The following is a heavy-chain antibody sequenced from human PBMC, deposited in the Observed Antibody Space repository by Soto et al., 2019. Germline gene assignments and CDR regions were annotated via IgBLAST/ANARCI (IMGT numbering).Heavy chain of an antibody. CDR2: IIPIFGTA. CDR3: ARTQDCGGDCYS. V-gene: IGHV1-69*13. Sequence: GASVKVSCKASGGTFSSYAISWVRQAPGQGLEWMGGIIPIFGTANYAQKFQGRVTITADESTSTAYMELSGLRSEDTAVYYCARTQDCGGDCYSWGQGTLVTVSS. J-gene: IGHJ4*02. CDR1: GGTFSSYA. D-gene: IGHD2-21*02.